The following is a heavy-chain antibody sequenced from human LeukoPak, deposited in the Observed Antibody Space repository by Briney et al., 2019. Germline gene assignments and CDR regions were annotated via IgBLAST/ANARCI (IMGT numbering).Heavy chain of an antibody. CDR1: GFTFSSYE. J-gene: IGHJ3*02. CDR2: ISSSGSTI. CDR3: ARHTTYSSGGAFDI. V-gene: IGHV3-48*03. Sequence: PGGSLRLSCEASGFTFSSYEMNWVRQAPGKGLEWVSYISSSGSTIYYADSVKGRFTISRDNAKNSLYLQMNSLRAEDTAVYYCARHTTYSSGGAFDIWGQGTMVTVSS. D-gene: IGHD6-19*01.